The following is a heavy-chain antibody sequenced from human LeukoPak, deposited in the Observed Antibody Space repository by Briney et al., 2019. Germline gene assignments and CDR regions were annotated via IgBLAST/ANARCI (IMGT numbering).Heavy chain of an antibody. CDR1: GDSLNGYY. J-gene: IGHJ6*02. CDR2: IHSGGT. CDR3: ARVHSYASGIEV. V-gene: IGHV4-4*07. D-gene: IGHD3-16*01. Sequence: SETLSLTCSVSGDSLNGYYWSWIRQPAGEGLEWIGRIHSGGTNYNPSLKSRVSMSLDTSKNQLSPRLTSVTAADTAVYYCARVHSYASGIEVWGQGTTVTVSS.